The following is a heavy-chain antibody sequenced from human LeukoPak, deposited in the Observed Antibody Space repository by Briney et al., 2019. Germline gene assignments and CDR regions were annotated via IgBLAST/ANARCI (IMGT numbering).Heavy chain of an antibody. CDR1: GYSISSGYY. CDR3: ARFYSSSPAQFDY. J-gene: IGHJ4*02. D-gene: IGHD6-6*01. Sequence: SETLSLTCTVSGYSISSGYYWGWIRQPPGKGLEWIGSIYYSGSTYYNPSLKSRVTISVDTSKNQFSLKLSSVTAADTAVYYCARFYSSSPAQFDYWGQGTLVTVSS. CDR2: IYYSGST. V-gene: IGHV4-38-2*02.